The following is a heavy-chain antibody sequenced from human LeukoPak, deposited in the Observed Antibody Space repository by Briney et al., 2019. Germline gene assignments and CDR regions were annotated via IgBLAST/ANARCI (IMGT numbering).Heavy chain of an antibody. Sequence: PSGTLSLTCAVSGGSISSRNWWSWVRQPPGKGLEWIGEIYHSGSTNYNPSLKTRVTISVDTSKNQFSLKLSSVTAADTAVYYCARVYYDFWSGYYTGYYFDYWGQGTLVTVSS. V-gene: IGHV4-4*02. CDR2: IYHSGST. J-gene: IGHJ4*02. CDR3: ARVYYDFWSGYYTGYYFDY. D-gene: IGHD3-3*01. CDR1: GGSISSRNW.